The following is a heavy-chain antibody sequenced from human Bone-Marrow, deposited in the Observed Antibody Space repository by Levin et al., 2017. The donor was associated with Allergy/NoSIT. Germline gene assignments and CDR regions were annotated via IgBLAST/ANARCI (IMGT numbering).Heavy chain of an antibody. V-gene: IGHV4-59*01. D-gene: IGHD3-22*01. J-gene: IGHJ4*02. CDR1: GGSISSYY. CDR2: VYHSGST. CDR3: STTMNRGDKYDY. Sequence: KPSETLSLTCSVSGGSISSYYWSWIRQSPGKGLEWIGHVYHSGSTTYNPSFKGRVTIAADMSKNQFSLRLTSVTAADTAVYYCSTTMNRGDKYDYWGPGTLVIVSS.